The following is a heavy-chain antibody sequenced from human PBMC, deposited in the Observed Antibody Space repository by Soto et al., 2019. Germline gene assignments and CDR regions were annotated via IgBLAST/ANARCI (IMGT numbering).Heavy chain of an antibody. J-gene: IGHJ6*04. CDR3: ARVRGYRFGASSYSGMYV. V-gene: IGHV1-18*01. Sequence: ASVKVSCKASGYTFTSYGISWVRQAPGQGLEWMGWISAYNGNTNYAQKLQGRVTMTTDTSTSTAYMELRSLRSDDTAVYYGARVRGYRFGASSYSGMYVWGKGSRVSVPS. CDR2: ISAYNGNT. CDR1: GYTFTSYG. D-gene: IGHD3-16*01.